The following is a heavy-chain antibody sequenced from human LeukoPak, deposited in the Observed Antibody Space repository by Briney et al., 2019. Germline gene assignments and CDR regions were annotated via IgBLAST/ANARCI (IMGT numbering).Heavy chain of an antibody. V-gene: IGHV3-9*01. CDR3: AKGDSGSYSDAFDI. D-gene: IGHD1-26*01. Sequence: GRSLRLSCAASGFTFDDYAMHWVRQVPGKSLEWVSGLSWNSGSIAYADSVKGRFAISRDNAKNSLYLQMNSLRAEDTALYYCAKGDSGSYSDAFDIWGQGTMVSVSS. CDR2: LSWNSGSI. CDR1: GFTFDDYA. J-gene: IGHJ3*02.